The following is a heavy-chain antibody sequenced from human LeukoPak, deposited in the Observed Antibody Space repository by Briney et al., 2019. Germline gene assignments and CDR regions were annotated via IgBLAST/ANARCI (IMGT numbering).Heavy chain of an antibody. CDR3: ARDQDINWFDP. J-gene: IGHJ5*02. CDR2: ISAYNCNT. CDR1: GYTFTSYG. D-gene: IGHD2-15*01. Sequence: ASVKVSCKASGYTFTSYGISWVRQAPGQGLEWMGWISAYNCNTNYAQKLQGRVTMTTDTSTSTAYMELRSLRSDDTAVYCCARDQDINWFDPWGQGTLVTVSS. V-gene: IGHV1-18*01.